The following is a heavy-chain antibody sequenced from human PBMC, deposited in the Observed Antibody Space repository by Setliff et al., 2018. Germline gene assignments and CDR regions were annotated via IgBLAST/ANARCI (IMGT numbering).Heavy chain of an antibody. V-gene: IGHV1-2*02. D-gene: IGHD3-22*01. J-gene: IGHJ3*02. CDR1: GYTFTGFY. Sequence: ASVKVPCKASGYTFTGFYIHWVRQAPGQGLEWMGWIDPNNGGTNYAQKFQGGVTMTRDTSISTAYMELRSLKSDDTAVYYCARNSVTMNAFDIWGQGTMVTVSS. CDR2: IDPNNGGT. CDR3: ARNSVTMNAFDI.